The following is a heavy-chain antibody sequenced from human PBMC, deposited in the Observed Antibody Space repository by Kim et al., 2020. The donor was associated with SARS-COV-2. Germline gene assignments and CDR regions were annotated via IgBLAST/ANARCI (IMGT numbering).Heavy chain of an antibody. CDR3: ARGSGRVRGIVSWFDP. Sequence: SETLSLTCAVYGGSFSGYYWSWIRQPPGKGLEWIGEITHSGSTNYNPSLKSRVTISVDTSKNQFSLKLSSVTAADTAVYYCARGSGRVRGIVSWFDPWGQGTLVTVSS. D-gene: IGHD3-10*01. J-gene: IGHJ5*02. CDR1: GGSFSGYY. V-gene: IGHV4-34*01. CDR2: ITHSGST.